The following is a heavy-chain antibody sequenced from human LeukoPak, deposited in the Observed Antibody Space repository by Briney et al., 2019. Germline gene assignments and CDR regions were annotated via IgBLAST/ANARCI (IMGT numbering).Heavy chain of an antibody. D-gene: IGHD2-2*01. CDR1: GFTFNNCA. J-gene: IGHJ3*02. CDR3: AKDVVVIPVAGDAFDI. CDR2: ASGSGGST. Sequence: GGSLRLSCAASGFTFNNCAMTWVRQAPGKGLEWVSGASGSGGSTYYADSVKGRFTISRDNSKNTLYLQMNSLRAEDTAVYYCAKDVVVIPVAGDAFDIWGQGTMVTVSS. V-gene: IGHV3-23*01.